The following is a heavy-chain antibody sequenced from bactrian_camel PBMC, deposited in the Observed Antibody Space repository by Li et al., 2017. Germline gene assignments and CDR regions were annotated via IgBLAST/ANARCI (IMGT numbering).Heavy chain of an antibody. D-gene: IGHD3*01. Sequence: HVQLVESGGGLVQPGGSLRLSCAASGITFSNYYVTWVRQVPEKGLEWVSSIYTDGSGPYYAESVKGRLTMSSDNAKNTVYLQMNSLKSEDTALYYCAMASGGWFGFWDYWGQGTQVTVS. CDR3: AMASGGWFGFWDY. V-gene: IGHV3-2*01. CDR1: GITFSNYY. CDR2: IYTDGSGP. J-gene: IGHJ4*01.